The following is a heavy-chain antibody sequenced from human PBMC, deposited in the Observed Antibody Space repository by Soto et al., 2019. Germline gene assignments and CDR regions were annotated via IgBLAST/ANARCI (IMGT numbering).Heavy chain of an antibody. CDR1: GGSISSSSYY. CDR3: ARQRLLWFGSGDFDY. J-gene: IGHJ4*02. Sequence: PSETLSLTCTVSGGSISSSSYYWGWIRQPPGKGLEWIGSIYYSGSTYYNPSLKSRVTISVDTSKNQFSLKLSSVTAADTAVYYCARQRLLWFGSGDFDYWGQGTLVTVSS. V-gene: IGHV4-39*01. CDR2: IYYSGST. D-gene: IGHD3-10*01.